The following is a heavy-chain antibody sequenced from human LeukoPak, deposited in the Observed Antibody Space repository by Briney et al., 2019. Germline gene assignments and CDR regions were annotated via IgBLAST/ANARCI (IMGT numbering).Heavy chain of an antibody. V-gene: IGHV3-15*01. CDR2: IKTKSDGGTT. CDR1: GFTFNDAW. Sequence: GGSLRLSCAASGFTFNDAWMSWVRQAPGKGLEWVARIKTKSDGGTTDYAALVKDRFTISRDDSKNTLYLQMNSLKIEDTAVYYCTTDQSGSSYYYYYYYMDVWGKGTTVTVSS. J-gene: IGHJ6*03. CDR3: TTDQSGSSYYYYYYYMDV. D-gene: IGHD1-26*01.